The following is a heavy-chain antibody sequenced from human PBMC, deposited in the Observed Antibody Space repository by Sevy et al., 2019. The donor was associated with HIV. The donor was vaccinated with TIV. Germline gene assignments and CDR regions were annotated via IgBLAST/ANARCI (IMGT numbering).Heavy chain of an antibody. Sequence: GESLKISCAASGFTFSSYAMSWVRQAPGKGLEWVSAISGSGGSTYYADSVKGRFTISRDNSKNTLYLQMNSLRAEDTAVYYCAKDLTYYYDSSGYNAFDIWGQGTMVTVSS. J-gene: IGHJ3*02. CDR1: GFTFSSYA. V-gene: IGHV3-23*01. CDR3: AKDLTYYYDSSGYNAFDI. CDR2: ISGSGGST. D-gene: IGHD3-22*01.